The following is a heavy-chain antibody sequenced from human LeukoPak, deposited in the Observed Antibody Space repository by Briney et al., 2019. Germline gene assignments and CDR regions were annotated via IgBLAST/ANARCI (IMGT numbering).Heavy chain of an antibody. D-gene: IGHD3-16*01. Sequence: ASVKVSCKASGYTFTSNYMHWVRQAPGQGLEWMGIINPSGGSTSYAQKFQGRVTMTRDTSTSTVYMERSSLRSEDTAVYYCARDWGSGYGLFDYWGRGTLVTVSS. V-gene: IGHV1-46*01. CDR1: GYTFTSNY. CDR2: INPSGGST. J-gene: IGHJ4*02. CDR3: ARDWGSGYGLFDY.